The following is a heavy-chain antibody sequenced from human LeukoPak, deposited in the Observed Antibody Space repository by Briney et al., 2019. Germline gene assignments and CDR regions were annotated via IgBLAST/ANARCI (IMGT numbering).Heavy chain of an antibody. J-gene: IGHJ4*02. V-gene: IGHV4-39*01. CDR3: ARHPPPHFDY. Sequence: SETLSLTCTVSGGSISSSSYYWGWIRQPPGKGLEWIGSIYYSGSTYYNPSLKSRVTISVDTSKNQFSLKLSSVTAADTAVYYCARHPPPHFDYWGQGTLVTVSS. CDR1: GGSISSSSYY. CDR2: IYYSGST.